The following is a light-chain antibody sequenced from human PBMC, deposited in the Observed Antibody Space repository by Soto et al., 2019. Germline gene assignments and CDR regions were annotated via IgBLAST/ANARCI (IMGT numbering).Light chain of an antibody. CDR1: QSVSSY. Sequence: DIVLTQSPGTLSLSPGERATLSCRASQSVSSYLVWYQQKPGQAPRLLIYGASSRATGIPDRFSGSGSGTDXXXXXXXXXXXDFAVYYCQQYASSSRTFGQGTKVEIK. J-gene: IGKJ1*01. CDR3: QQYASSSRT. CDR2: GAS. V-gene: IGKV3-20*01.